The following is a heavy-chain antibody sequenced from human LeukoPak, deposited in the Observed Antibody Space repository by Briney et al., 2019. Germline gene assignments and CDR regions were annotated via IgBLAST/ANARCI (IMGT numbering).Heavy chain of an antibody. CDR1: GYTFTGYY. CDR2: INPNSGGT. Sequence: GASVKVSCKASGYTFTGYYMHWVRQAPGQGLEWMGRINPNSGGTSYAQKFQGRVTMTRDTSISTAYMELSRLRSDDTAVYYSARDPMIVVVPDAFDIWGQGTMVTVSS. CDR3: ARDPMIVVVPDAFDI. D-gene: IGHD3-22*01. J-gene: IGHJ3*02. V-gene: IGHV1-2*06.